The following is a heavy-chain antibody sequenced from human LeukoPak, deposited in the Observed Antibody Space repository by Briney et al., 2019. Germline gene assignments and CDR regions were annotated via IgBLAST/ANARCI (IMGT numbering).Heavy chain of an antibody. CDR2: IYYSGST. D-gene: IGHD6-13*01. CDR3: ARHGVSLGWWPPGIAAAGTGNAFDI. V-gene: IGHV4-39*01. CDR1: GGSISSSSYY. J-gene: IGHJ3*02. Sequence: PSETLSLTCTVSGGSISSSSYYWGWIRQPPGKGLEWIGSIYYSGSTYYNPSLKSRVTISVDTSKNQFSLKLSSVTAADTAVYYCARHGVSLGWWPPGIAAAGTGNAFDIWGQGTMVTVSS.